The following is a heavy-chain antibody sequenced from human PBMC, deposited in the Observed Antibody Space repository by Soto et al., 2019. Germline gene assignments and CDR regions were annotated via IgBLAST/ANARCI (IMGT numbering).Heavy chain of an antibody. Sequence: EVQLLESGGGLVQPGGSLRLSCAASGFTFGNYAFSWVRQAPGKGLEWVSVISGGGDATYYPDSERGRFTTSRDNSKNTVYLQKNSLRAEDTAVYYCAKKSLGSITLPALYYFDYWGQGTLVTVSS. CDR2: ISGGGDAT. CDR3: AKKSLGSITLPALYYFDY. V-gene: IGHV3-23*01. CDR1: GFTFGNYA. J-gene: IGHJ4*02. D-gene: IGHD7-27*01.